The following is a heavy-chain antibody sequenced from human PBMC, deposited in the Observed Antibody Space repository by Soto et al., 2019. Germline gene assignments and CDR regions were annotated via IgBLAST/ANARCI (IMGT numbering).Heavy chain of an antibody. Sequence: ASVKVSCKASGFTFTSSAVQWVRQARGQRLEWIGWIVVGSGNTNYAQKFQERVTITRDMSTSTAYMELSSLRSEDTAVYYCAAEDSGTNHCYYGIGVWGQGSTVTVSS. V-gene: IGHV1-58*01. D-gene: IGHD2-8*01. CDR1: GFTFTSSA. CDR3: AAEDSGTNHCYYGIGV. CDR2: IVVGSGNT. J-gene: IGHJ6*02.